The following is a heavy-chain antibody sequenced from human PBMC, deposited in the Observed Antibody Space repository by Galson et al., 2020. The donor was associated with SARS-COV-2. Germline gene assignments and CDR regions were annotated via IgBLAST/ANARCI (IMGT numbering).Heavy chain of an antibody. D-gene: IGHD2-21*02. CDR1: GFTFTDYA. J-gene: IGHJ6*02. CDR2: MSGTVGVT. V-gene: IGHV3-23*01. Sequence: GGSLRLSCTASGFTFTDYAMTWVRQAPGKGLQWVAAMSGTVGVTYYADSVKGRFAISRDNPRNTVHLQMNNLRAEDTGVYYCAKDRLRLVTASWTMDAWGRGTTVVVSS. CDR3: AKDRLRLVTASWTMDA.